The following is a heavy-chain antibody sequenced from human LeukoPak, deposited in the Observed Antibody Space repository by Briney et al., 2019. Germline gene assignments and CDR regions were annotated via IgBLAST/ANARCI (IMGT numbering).Heavy chain of an antibody. J-gene: IGHJ6*03. D-gene: IGHD6-13*01. CDR3: ARGVGIAAVGSFYYYMDV. CDR1: GYTFTGYY. Sequence: GASVKVSCKASGYTFTGYYMHWVRQAPGQGLEWMGWINTHSGNTNYAQKFQGRVTMTTGTSTSTAYMELKSLRSDDTAVYYCARGVGIAAVGSFYYYMDVWGKGTTVTVSS. CDR2: INTHSGNT. V-gene: IGHV1-18*04.